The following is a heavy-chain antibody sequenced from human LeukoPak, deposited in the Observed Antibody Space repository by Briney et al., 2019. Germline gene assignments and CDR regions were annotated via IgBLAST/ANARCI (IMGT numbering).Heavy chain of an antibody. D-gene: IGHD5-12*01. V-gene: IGHV3-66*02. CDR1: GITVSSTY. Sequence: GGSLRLPCAASGITVSSTYMSWVRRAPGKGLEWVSLFSSGGATYYTDSVKGRFTISRDIPRNTLYLQMSSLRPEDTAVYYCAKTGYSGDDSYSWGQGTLVTVSS. CDR2: FSSGGAT. J-gene: IGHJ4*02. CDR3: AKTGYSGDDSYS.